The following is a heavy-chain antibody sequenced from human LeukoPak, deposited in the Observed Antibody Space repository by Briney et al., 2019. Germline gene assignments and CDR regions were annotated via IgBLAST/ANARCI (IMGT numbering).Heavy chain of an antibody. V-gene: IGHV3-21*01. D-gene: IGHD6-13*01. CDR3: AKGVRGIAAADDAFDI. CDR2: ISISSGYI. J-gene: IGHJ3*02. CDR1: GFTFSSYT. Sequence: GGSLRLSCAASGFTFSSYTLNWVRQAPGKGLEWVSSISISSGYIYYADSVKGRFTISRDNAKNSLYLQMNSLRAEDTAVYYCAKGVRGIAAADDAFDIWGQGTMVTVSS.